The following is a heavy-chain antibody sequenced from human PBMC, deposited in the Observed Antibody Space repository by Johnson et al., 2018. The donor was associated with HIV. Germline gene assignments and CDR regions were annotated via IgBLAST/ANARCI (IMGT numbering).Heavy chain of an antibody. J-gene: IGHJ3*02. D-gene: IGHD5-12*01. CDR2: TAHDESIT. CDR3: AKIWGDIAATGDAFDI. V-gene: IGHV3-30*02. CDR1: GFTFANYG. Sequence: QMLLVESGGGVVQPGESLRLSCAASGFTFANYGMHWVRQAPGKGLEWVAFTAHDESITHYADSVKGRFTMSRDNSKSTLNLQMNSLRAEDTAIYYCAKIWGDIAATGDAFDIWGQGTMVTVSS.